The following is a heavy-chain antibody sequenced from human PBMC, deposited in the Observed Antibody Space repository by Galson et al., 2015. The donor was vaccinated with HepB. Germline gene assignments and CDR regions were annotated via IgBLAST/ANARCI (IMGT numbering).Heavy chain of an antibody. J-gene: IGHJ4*02. D-gene: IGHD3-3*01. CDR2: MFYSGTT. Sequence: TLSLTCTVSGDSISSGGYYWSWIRQHPGKGLEWIGYMFYSGTTYYNPSLESRVAISIDTSKNQFSLKLSSVTAADTAVYYCARGYDFWSRSAFASWGQGSRVTVSS. CDR1: GDSISSGGYY. V-gene: IGHV4-31*03. CDR3: ARGYDFWSRSAFAS.